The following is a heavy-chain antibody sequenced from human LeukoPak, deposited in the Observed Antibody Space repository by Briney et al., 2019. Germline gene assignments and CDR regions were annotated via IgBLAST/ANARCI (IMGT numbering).Heavy chain of an antibody. J-gene: IGHJ6*04. Sequence: GGSLRLSCAASGFTFSSYEMNWVREAPGKGLECVSYISSSGSTIFYADSVKVRFTISRDNTKNLLHLQMNSLRAEDTAVYYCASLYGSGSYYDHYYYGMDAWGKGTTVTVSS. CDR2: ISSSGSTI. CDR3: ASLYGSGSYYDHYYYGMDA. V-gene: IGHV3-48*03. CDR1: GFTFSSYE. D-gene: IGHD3-10*01.